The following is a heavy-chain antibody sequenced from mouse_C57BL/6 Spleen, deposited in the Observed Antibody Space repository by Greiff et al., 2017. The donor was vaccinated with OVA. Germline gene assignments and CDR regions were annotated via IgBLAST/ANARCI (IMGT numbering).Heavy chain of an antibody. CDR3: ARQAFTTVVAIDY. V-gene: IGHV1-42*01. CDR2: INPSTGGT. D-gene: IGHD1-1*01. Sequence: LQQSGPELVKPGASVKISCKASGYSFTGYYMNWVKQSPEKSLEWIGEINPSTGGTTYNQKFKAKATLTVDKSSRTAYMQLKSLTSEDSAVYYCARQAFTTVVAIDYWGQGTTLTVSS. CDR1: GYSFTGYY. J-gene: IGHJ2*01.